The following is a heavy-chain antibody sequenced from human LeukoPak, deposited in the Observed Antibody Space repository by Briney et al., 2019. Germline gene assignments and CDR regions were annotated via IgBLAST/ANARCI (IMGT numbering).Heavy chain of an antibody. CDR2: INPNSGGT. D-gene: IGHD3-22*01. CDR1: GYTFTGYY. Sequence: ASVKVSCKASGYTFTGYYMHWVRQAPGQGLEWMGWINPNSGGTNYAQKFQGRVTMTRDTSTSTVYMELSSLRSEDTAVYYCARGLGDYYDSSGYYLDPYFDYWGQGTLVTVSS. J-gene: IGHJ4*02. CDR3: ARGLGDYYDSSGYYLDPYFDY. V-gene: IGHV1-2*02.